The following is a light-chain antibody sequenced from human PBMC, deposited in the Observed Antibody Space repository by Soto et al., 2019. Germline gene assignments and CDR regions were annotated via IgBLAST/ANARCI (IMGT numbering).Light chain of an antibody. Sequence: DIQMTQSPSSLSASVGDRVTITCRASQDISNYLAWYQQKPGKVPKLLIYVASSLQSGVPSRFSGSGSGTDFTLTISSLQPEDVATYYCHEYKNAPLTFGGGTKVDIK. CDR3: HEYKNAPLT. CDR1: QDISNY. V-gene: IGKV1-27*01. CDR2: VAS. J-gene: IGKJ4*01.